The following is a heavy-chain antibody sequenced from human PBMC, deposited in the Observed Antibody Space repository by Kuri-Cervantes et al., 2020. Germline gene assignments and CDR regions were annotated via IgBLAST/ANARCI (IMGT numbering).Heavy chain of an antibody. Sequence: SQTLSLTCAVYGGSFSGYYWSWIRQPPGKGLEWIGEINHSGSTNYNPSLKSRVTKSVDTSKNQFSLKLSSVTAADTAVYYCARDGLGSGSYHWFDPWGQGTLVTVSS. CDR2: INHSGST. CDR1: GGSFSGYY. J-gene: IGHJ5*02. D-gene: IGHD3-10*01. CDR3: ARDGLGSGSYHWFDP. V-gene: IGHV4-34*01.